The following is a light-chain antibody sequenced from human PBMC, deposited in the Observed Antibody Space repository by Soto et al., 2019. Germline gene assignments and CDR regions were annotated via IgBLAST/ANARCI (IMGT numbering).Light chain of an antibody. V-gene: IGLV2-14*01. Sequence: QAALTQPASVSGSPGQSITISCTGTSSDVGGYNYVSWYQQHPGKAAKLMIYEVSNRPSGASNRFSGSKSGNTASLTISGLQAEDEADYYCSSYTSSSTYVFGTGTKLTVL. CDR3: SSYTSSSTYV. CDR2: EVS. J-gene: IGLJ1*01. CDR1: SSDVGGYNY.